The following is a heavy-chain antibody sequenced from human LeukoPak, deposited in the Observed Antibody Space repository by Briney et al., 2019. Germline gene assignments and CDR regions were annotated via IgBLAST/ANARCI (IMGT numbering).Heavy chain of an antibody. CDR3: ARDRPGIAVAGDALDI. CDR1: GGSIGSYY. V-gene: IGHV4-59*01. Sequence: PSETLSLTCTVSGGSIGSYYWSWIRQPPGKGLEWIGYMYNKGSPSYNPSLKSRVTISVDTSKNQFSLKVRSVTAADTAVYYCARDRPGIAVAGDALDIWGQGTMVTISS. D-gene: IGHD6-19*01. J-gene: IGHJ3*02. CDR2: MYNKGSP.